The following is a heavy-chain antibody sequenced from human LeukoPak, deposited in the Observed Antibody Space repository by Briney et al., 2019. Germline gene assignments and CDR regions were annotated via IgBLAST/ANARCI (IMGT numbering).Heavy chain of an antibody. CDR2: INPSGGST. CDR3: ARDVTPLLIAAGMVY. D-gene: IGHD6-13*01. CDR1: GYTFTSYY. J-gene: IGHJ4*02. V-gene: IGHV1-46*01. Sequence: ASVKVSCKASGYTFTSYYMHWVRQAPGQGLEWMGIINPSGGSTSYAQKFQGRVTMTRDMSTSTDYMELSSLRSEDTAVYYCARDVTPLLIAAGMVYWGQGTLVTVSS.